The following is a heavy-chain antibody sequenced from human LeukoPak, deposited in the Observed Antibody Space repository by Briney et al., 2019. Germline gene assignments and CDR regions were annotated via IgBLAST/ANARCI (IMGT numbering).Heavy chain of an antibody. V-gene: IGHV3-74*01. J-gene: IGHJ4*02. Sequence: PGGSLRLSCAASGFTFSSYWMHWVRHGPGKGLVWVSRINSDGNITTYADSVKGRFTISRDNAKNTLYLQMNSLRAEDTAVYYCVREYTSSSGRAFDYWGQGTLVTVSS. CDR2: INSDGNIT. CDR3: VREYTSSSGRAFDY. D-gene: IGHD6-6*01. CDR1: GFTFSSYW.